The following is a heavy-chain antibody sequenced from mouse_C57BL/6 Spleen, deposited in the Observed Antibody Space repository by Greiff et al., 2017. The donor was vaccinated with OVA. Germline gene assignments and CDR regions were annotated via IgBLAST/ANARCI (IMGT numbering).Heavy chain of an antibody. CDR3: TRYDYDVDYYAMDY. CDR2: IYPGNSDT. Sequence: EVKVVESGTVLARPGASVKMSCKTSGYTFTSYWMHWVKQRPGQGLEWIGAIYPGNSDTSYNQKFKGKAKLTAVTSASTAYMELSSLTNEDSAVYYCTRYDYDVDYYAMDYWGQGTSVTVSS. V-gene: IGHV1-5*01. D-gene: IGHD2-4*01. J-gene: IGHJ4*01. CDR1: GYTFTSYW.